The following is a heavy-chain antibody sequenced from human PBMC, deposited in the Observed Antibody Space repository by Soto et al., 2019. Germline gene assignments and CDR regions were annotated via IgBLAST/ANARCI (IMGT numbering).Heavy chain of an antibody. CDR2: ISSSSSYT. V-gene: IGHV3-11*06. CDR3: ARFIYDSSGYYPLYGMDV. J-gene: IGHJ6*02. Sequence: GGSLRLSCAASGFTFSDYYMSWIRQAPGKGLEWVSYISSSSSYTNYADSVKGRFTISRDNTKNSLYLQMNSLRAEDTAVYYCARFIYDSSGYYPLYGMDVWGQVTTVTVSS. D-gene: IGHD3-22*01. CDR1: GFTFSDYY.